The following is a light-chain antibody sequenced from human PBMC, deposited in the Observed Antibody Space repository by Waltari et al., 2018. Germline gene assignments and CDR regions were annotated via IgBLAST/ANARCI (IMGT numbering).Light chain of an antibody. V-gene: IGKV1-5*03. Sequence: DIQMTQSPSTLSASVGDRVTITCRASQSISSWLAWYQQKPGKARKLLIYKASSLESGVPSRFSGSGSGTEFTLTISSLQPDDFATYYCQQYNSYPWTCGQGTKVEIK. CDR1: QSISSW. CDR3: QQYNSYPWT. J-gene: IGKJ1*01. CDR2: KAS.